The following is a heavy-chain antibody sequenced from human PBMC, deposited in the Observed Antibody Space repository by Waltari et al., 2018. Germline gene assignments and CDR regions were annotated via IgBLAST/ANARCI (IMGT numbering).Heavy chain of an antibody. CDR1: GGSISSGGYY. J-gene: IGHJ4*02. V-gene: IGHV4-31*03. CDR2: IYHSGST. CDR3: ARDCSSTSCYLGFDY. D-gene: IGHD2-2*01. Sequence: QVQLQESGPGLVKPSQTLSLTCTVSGGSISSGGYYWSWIRQHPGKGLEWIGYIYHSGSTYYNPSLKSRVTISVDRSKNQFSLKLSSVTAADTAVYYCARDCSSTSCYLGFDYWGQGTLVTVSS.